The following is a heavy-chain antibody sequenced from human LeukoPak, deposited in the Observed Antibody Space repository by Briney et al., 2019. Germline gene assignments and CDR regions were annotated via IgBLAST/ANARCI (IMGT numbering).Heavy chain of an antibody. J-gene: IGHJ6*04. CDR2: IIPIFGTA. Sequence: SVKVSCKASGGTFSSYAISWVRQAPGQGLGWMGGIIPIFGTANYAQKFQGRVTITADKSTSTAYMELSSLRSEDTAVYYCARGGALTPDYYYGMDVWGKGTTVTVSS. D-gene: IGHD1-26*01. CDR1: GGTFSSYA. V-gene: IGHV1-69*06. CDR3: ARGGALTPDYYYGMDV.